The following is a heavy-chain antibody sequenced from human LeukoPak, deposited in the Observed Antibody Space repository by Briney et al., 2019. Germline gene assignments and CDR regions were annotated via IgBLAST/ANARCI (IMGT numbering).Heavy chain of an antibody. CDR3: ASAPGREYYYYMDV. CDR2: IYYSGST. V-gene: IGHV4-31*03. CDR1: GGSISSGGYY. D-gene: IGHD3-10*01. J-gene: IGHJ6*03. Sequence: SETLSFTCTVSGGSISSGGYYWSWIRQHPGKGLEWIGYIYYSGSTYYNPSLKSRVTISVDTSKNQFSLKLSSVTAADTAVYYCASAPGREYYYYMDVWGKGTTVTVSS.